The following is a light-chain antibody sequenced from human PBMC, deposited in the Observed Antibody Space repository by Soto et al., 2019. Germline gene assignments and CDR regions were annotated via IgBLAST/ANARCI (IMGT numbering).Light chain of an antibody. Sequence: PGERVTLSCRASQSVSSSYLTWYQQKPGQAPRLLIYGASTRATSIPARFSGSGSGTDFTLTISSLQPEDFATYYCQQLNSYPVFGPGTKVDIK. CDR3: QQLNSYPV. J-gene: IGKJ3*01. CDR2: GAS. V-gene: IGKV3D-7*01. CDR1: QSVSSSY.